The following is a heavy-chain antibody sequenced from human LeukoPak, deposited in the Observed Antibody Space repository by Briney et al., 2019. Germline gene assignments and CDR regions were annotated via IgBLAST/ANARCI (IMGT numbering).Heavy chain of an antibody. V-gene: IGHV5-51*01. CDR2: IYPGDSDT. Sequence: GGSLKISCKGSGSRFTSYWIGWVRQMPGKGLEWMGIIYPGDSDTRYSPSFQGQVTISADKSISTAYLQWSSLKASDTAMYYCARQGCSGGSCYHDAFDIWGQGTMVTVSS. CDR1: GSRFTSYW. D-gene: IGHD2-15*01. J-gene: IGHJ3*02. CDR3: ARQGCSGGSCYHDAFDI.